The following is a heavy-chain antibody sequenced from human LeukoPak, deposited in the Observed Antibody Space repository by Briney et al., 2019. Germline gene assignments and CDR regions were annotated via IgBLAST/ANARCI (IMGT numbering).Heavy chain of an antibody. Sequence: GGSLRLSCAASGFTFSSYWMSWVRQAPGKGLEWVANIKQDGSEKYYVDSVKGRFTISRDNAKNSLYLQMNSLRAEDTAVYYCARTERGYLDAFDIWGQGTMVTVSS. J-gene: IGHJ3*02. D-gene: IGHD1-1*01. V-gene: IGHV3-7*01. CDR2: IKQDGSEK. CDR3: ARTERGYLDAFDI. CDR1: GFTFSSYW.